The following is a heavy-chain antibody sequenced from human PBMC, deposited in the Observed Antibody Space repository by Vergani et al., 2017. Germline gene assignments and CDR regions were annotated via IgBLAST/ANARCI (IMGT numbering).Heavy chain of an antibody. J-gene: IGHJ4*02. Sequence: VQLVESGGGVVQPGRSLRLSCAASGFTFSSYAMSWVRQAPGKGLEWVSAISGSGGSTYYADSVKGRFTISRDNSKNTLYLQMNSLRAEDTAVYYCAKDGRGAYSSGWYGLWDWGQGTLVTVSS. D-gene: IGHD6-19*01. V-gene: IGHV3-23*04. CDR3: AKDGRGAYSSGWYGLWD. CDR2: ISGSGGST. CDR1: GFTFSSYA.